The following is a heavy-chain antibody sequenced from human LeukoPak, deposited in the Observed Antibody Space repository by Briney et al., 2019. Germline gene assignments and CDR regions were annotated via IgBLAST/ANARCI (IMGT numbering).Heavy chain of an antibody. J-gene: IGHJ4*02. Sequence: GGSLRLSCAASGFTFSSYTMNWVRQAPGKGLEWVSSIRSSSSYIYYADSVKGRFTISRDNAKNSLYLQMNSLRAEDTAVYYCARDVWLDYWGQGTLVTVSS. D-gene: IGHD2-8*01. CDR2: IRSSSSYI. CDR3: ARDVWLDY. CDR1: GFTFSSYT. V-gene: IGHV3-21*01.